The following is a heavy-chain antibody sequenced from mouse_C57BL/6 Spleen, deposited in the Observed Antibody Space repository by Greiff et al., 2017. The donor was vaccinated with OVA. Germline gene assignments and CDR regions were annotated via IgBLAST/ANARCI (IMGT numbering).Heavy chain of an antibody. CDR2: ISYDGSN. D-gene: IGHD1-1*01. CDR3: ARGPYYGSSYWYFDV. J-gene: IGHJ1*03. V-gene: IGHV3-6*01. CDR1: GYSITSGYY. Sequence: DVKLQESGPGLVKPSQSLSLTCSVTGYSITSGYYWNWIRQFPGNKLEWMGYISYDGSNNYNPSLKNRISITRDTSKNQFFLKLNSVTTEDTATYYCARGPYYGSSYWYFDVWGTGTTVTVSS.